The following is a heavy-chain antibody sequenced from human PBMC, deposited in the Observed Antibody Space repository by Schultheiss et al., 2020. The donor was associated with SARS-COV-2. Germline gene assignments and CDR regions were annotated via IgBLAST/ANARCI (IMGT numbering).Heavy chain of an antibody. CDR2: ISGSGVGT. V-gene: IGHV3-23*01. CDR1: GFTFSSYA. J-gene: IGHJ3*02. CDR3: AKGKGQQMALDM. D-gene: IGHD6-13*01. Sequence: GGSLRLSCAASGFTFSSYAMSWVRQAPGKGLEWVAGISGSGVGTFYGDSVRGRFTISRDNSNNILFLQMNSLRAEDTAFYHCAKGKGQQMALDMWGQGTLVTVSS.